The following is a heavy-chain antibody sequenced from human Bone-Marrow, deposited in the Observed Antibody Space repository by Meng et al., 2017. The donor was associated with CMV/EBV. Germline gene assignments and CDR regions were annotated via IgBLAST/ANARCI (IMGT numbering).Heavy chain of an antibody. CDR1: GGTFSRDG. V-gene: IGHV1-69*05. CDR3: ASWDYGDYGHYFDY. Sequence: KAAGGTFSRDGSTWVRQAPGQGLEWMGGIIPIFGTTNYAQKFRGRVTITTDESTSSAYMEMSSLRSEDTAVYYCASWDYGDYGHYFDYWGQGTLVTVSS. D-gene: IGHD4-17*01. J-gene: IGHJ4*02. CDR2: IIPIFGTT.